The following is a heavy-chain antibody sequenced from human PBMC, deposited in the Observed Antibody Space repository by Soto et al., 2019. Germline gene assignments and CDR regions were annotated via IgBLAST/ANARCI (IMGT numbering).Heavy chain of an antibody. J-gene: IGHJ4*02. Sequence: ASVKVSCKASGYTFTDYGISWVRQAPGQGLQWMGWITAFNGNTKYAQQFQGRVTMTTDTSTSTAYMELRSLESGDTAVYYCARISQSDFWSGYYYFFDYWGQGTLVTVSA. D-gene: IGHD3-3*01. CDR1: GYTFTDYG. CDR3: ARISQSDFWSGYYYFFDY. CDR2: ITAFNGNT. V-gene: IGHV1-18*01.